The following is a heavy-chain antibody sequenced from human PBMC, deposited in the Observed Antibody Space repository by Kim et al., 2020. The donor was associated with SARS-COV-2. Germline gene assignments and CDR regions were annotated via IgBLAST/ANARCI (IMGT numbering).Heavy chain of an antibody. D-gene: IGHD1-26*01. Sequence: ASVKVSCKASGYTFTGYYMHWVRQAPGQGLEWMGWINPNSGGTNYAQKFQGRVTMTRDTSINTAYMELSRLRSDDTAVYYCARDQSGQWELLFLGSVGGMDVWGQGTTVTVSS. CDR2: INPNSGGT. V-gene: IGHV1-2*02. J-gene: IGHJ6*02. CDR1: GYTFTGYY. CDR3: ARDQSGQWELLFLGSVGGMDV.